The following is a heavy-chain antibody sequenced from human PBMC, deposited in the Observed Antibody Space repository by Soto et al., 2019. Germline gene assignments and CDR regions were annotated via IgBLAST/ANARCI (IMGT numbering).Heavy chain of an antibody. CDR3: TRNRSSYGY. V-gene: IGHV3-23*01. J-gene: IGHJ4*02. Sequence: PGGSLRLSCAASGFTFSCYAMSWVRQAPGQGLEWLSALSGSGGSTYYADSVKCRFTISRDNSKNTLYLQMNSLRAEDTAVYYCTRNRSSYGYWGQGTLVTVSS. CDR2: LSGSGGST. CDR1: GFTFSCYA. D-gene: IGHD6-6*01.